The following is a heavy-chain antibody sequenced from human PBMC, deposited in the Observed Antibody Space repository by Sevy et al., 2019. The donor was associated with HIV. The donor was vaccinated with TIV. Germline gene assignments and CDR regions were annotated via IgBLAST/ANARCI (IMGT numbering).Heavy chain of an antibody. D-gene: IGHD2-8*01. V-gene: IGHV3-23*01. CDR2: FSFGCGRI. CDR3: AREGCTQPHDY. Sequence: GGSLRLSCAASGFTFAKYSMSWVRQAPGKGLEWVSTFSFGCGRINYADSVKGRFTISRDDSKNTLFLQMNSLRAEDTATHFCAREGCTQPHDYWGQGTLVTVSS. CDR1: GFTFAKYS. J-gene: IGHJ4*02.